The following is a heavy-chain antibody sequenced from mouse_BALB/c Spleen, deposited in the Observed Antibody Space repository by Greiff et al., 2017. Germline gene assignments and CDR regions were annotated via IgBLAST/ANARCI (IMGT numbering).Heavy chain of an antibody. Sequence: VQLQQPGAELVMPGASVKMSCKASGYTFTDYWMHWVKQRPGQGLEWIGAIDTSDSYTSYNQKFKGKATLTVDESSSTAYMQLSSLTSEDSAVYYCARSGYYGSSPFDYWGQGTTLTVSS. CDR2: IDTSDSYT. CDR1: GYTFTDYW. J-gene: IGHJ2*01. D-gene: IGHD1-1*01. V-gene: IGHV1-69*01. CDR3: ARSGYYGSSPFDY.